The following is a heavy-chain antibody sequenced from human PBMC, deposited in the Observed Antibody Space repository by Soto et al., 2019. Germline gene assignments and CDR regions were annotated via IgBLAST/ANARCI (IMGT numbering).Heavy chain of an antibody. J-gene: IGHJ3*02. D-gene: IGHD6-25*01. V-gene: IGHV4-4*07. CDR1: GGFISTYY. CDR3: ACGGRDGFDI. CDR2: VYISGST. Sequence: QVQLQESGPGLVKPSETLSLTCTVSGGFISTYYWNWIRQSAGKGLEWIGRVYISGSTNYHPSLQSRVAMSVDTSNNQFSLNVTSVTAADTAVYSCACGGRDGFDIWGQGTMVTVSS.